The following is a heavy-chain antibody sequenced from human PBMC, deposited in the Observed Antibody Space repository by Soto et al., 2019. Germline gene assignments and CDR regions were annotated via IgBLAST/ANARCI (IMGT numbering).Heavy chain of an antibody. V-gene: IGHV1-46*01. CDR2: INPSGGST. J-gene: IGHJ6*02. Sequence: QVQLVQSGAEVKKPGASVKVSCKASGYTFTSYYMHWVRQAPGQGLEWMGIINPSGGSTSYAQKFPGRVTMTRDTSTSTVYMELRSLRSEDTAVYYCARDGSGSVAAAGEYYYCGMDVWGQGTTVTVSS. D-gene: IGHD6-13*01. CDR3: ARDGSGSVAAAGEYYYCGMDV. CDR1: GYTFTSYY.